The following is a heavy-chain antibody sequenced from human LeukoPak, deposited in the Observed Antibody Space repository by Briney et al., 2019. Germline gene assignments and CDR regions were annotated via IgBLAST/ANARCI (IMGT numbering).Heavy chain of an antibody. J-gene: IGHJ5*02. CDR3: ARDYYGSGAAADWWFDP. Sequence: PSETLSLTCAVSGGSISSGYWWSWVRQPPGKGLEWIGEVFHSGSTSYNPSLKSRVTISVDTSKNQFSLKLSSVTAADTAVYYCARDYYGSGAAADWWFDPWGQGTLVTVSS. V-gene: IGHV4-4*02. D-gene: IGHD3-10*01. CDR1: GGSISSGYW. CDR2: VFHSGST.